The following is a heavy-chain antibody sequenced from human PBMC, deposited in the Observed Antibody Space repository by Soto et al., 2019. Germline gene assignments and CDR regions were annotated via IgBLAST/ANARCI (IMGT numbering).Heavy chain of an antibody. D-gene: IGHD6-13*01. CDR3: ASRYMSSADTLWCFDL. V-gene: IGHV3-23*01. CDR2: ISASGSNT. CDR1: GFTFSSYA. J-gene: IGHJ2*01. Sequence: EVQLLESGGGLVQPGGSLRLSCAASGFTFSSYAMSWVRQAPGKGLEWVAGISASGSNTYYADSVKGRFTISRDNSKNTQRRQLNRLRADDAAIDDCASRYMSSADTLWCFDLWCRGTLVT.